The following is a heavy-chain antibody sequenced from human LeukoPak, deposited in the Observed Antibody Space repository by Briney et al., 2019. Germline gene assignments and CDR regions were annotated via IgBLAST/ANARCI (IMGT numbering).Heavy chain of an antibody. CDR3: ARVTYPSGTYYFDY. D-gene: IGHD1-1*01. Sequence: GGSLRLSCAASGFTFSSYSMNWVRQAPGKGLEWVSSISSSSSYIYYADSVKGRFTISRDNAKNSLYLQMNSLRAEDTAVYYCARVTYPSGTYYFDYWGQGTLVTVSS. J-gene: IGHJ4*02. V-gene: IGHV3-21*01. CDR2: ISSSSSYI. CDR1: GFTFSSYS.